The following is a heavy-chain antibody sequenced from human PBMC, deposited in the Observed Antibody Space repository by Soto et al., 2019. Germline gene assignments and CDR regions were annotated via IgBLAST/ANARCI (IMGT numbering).Heavy chain of an antibody. Sequence: GGSLRLSCAASGFTFSSYWMSWVRQAPGKGLEWVANIKQDGSEKYYVDSVKGRFTISRDNAKNSLYLQMNSLRAEDTAVYYCARESPSSGGSCFAFDIWGQGTMVTVSS. J-gene: IGHJ3*02. CDR2: IKQDGSEK. D-gene: IGHD2-15*01. V-gene: IGHV3-7*03. CDR3: ARESPSSGGSCFAFDI. CDR1: GFTFSSYW.